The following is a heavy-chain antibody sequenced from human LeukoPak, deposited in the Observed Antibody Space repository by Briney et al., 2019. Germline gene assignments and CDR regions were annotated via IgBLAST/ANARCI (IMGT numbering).Heavy chain of an antibody. CDR1: GFTFSSYG. CDR3: AKDHRLRFLGAGAMDV. J-gene: IGHJ6*03. D-gene: IGHD3-3*01. CDR2: IRYDGSNK. Sequence: GGSLRLSCAASGFTFSSYGMHWVRQAPGKGLEWVAFIRYDGSNKYYADSVKGRFTISRDNSKNTLYLQMNSLRAEDTAVYYCAKDHRLRFLGAGAMDVWGKGTTVTVSS. V-gene: IGHV3-30*02.